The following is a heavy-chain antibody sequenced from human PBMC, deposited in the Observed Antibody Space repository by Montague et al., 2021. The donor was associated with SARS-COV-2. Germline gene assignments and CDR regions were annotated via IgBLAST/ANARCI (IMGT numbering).Heavy chain of an antibody. CDR2: ISSSSSTI. J-gene: IGHJ4*02. Sequence: SLRLSCAASGFTFSSYSMNWVRQAPGKGLEWVSYISSSSSTIYYADSVKGRFTTSRDNAKNSLYLQMNSLRAEDTALYYCARDRYSISPYFDYWGQGILVTVSS. D-gene: IGHD6-6*01. V-gene: IGHV3-48*04. CDR1: GFTFSSYS. CDR3: ARDRYSISPYFDY.